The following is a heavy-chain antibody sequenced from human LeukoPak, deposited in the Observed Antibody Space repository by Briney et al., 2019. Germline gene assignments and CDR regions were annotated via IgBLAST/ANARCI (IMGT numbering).Heavy chain of an antibody. CDR2: ISGSGRNT. D-gene: IGHD4-11*01. CDR1: GFTFSSYA. J-gene: IGHJ6*02. V-gene: IGHV3-23*01. CDR3: AKDSVTTDDYYGMDV. Sequence: GGSLRLSCAASGFTFSSYAMSWVRQAPGKGLEWVSGISGSGRNTYYADSVKGRFTISRDNSKNTLYLQMNSLRAEDTAIYYCAKDSVTTDDYYGMDVWGQGTTVTVSS.